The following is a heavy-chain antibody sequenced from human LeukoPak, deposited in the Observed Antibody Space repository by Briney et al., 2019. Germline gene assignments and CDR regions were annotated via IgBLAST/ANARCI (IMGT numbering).Heavy chain of an antibody. D-gene: IGHD3-3*01. J-gene: IGHJ4*02. V-gene: IGHV3-11*01. CDR3: ARISGYDFWSGYYTAFYPDY. Sequence: GGSLRLSCAASGFTFSDYYMSWIRQAPGKGLEWVSYISSSGSTIYYADSVKGRFTISRDNAKNSLYLQMNSLRAEGTAVYYCARISGYDFWSGYYTAFYPDYWGQGTLVTVSS. CDR2: ISSSGSTI. CDR1: GFTFSDYY.